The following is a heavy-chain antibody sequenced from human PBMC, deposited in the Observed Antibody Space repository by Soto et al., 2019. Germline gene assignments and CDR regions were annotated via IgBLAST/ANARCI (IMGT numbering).Heavy chain of an antibody. V-gene: IGHV4-39*02. Sequence: SETLSLTCTVSGGSISSSSYYWGWIRQPPGKGMEWIGSIYYSGSTYYNPSLKSRVTISVDTSKNHFSLKLSSATAADTAVYYCARIAPLRYFDWLPPPNFDYWGQGTLVTVSS. CDR1: GGSISSSSYY. J-gene: IGHJ4*02. CDR3: ARIAPLRYFDWLPPPNFDY. D-gene: IGHD3-9*01. CDR2: IYYSGST.